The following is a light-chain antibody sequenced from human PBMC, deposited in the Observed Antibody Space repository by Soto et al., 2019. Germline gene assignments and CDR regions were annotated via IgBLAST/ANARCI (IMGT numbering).Light chain of an antibody. CDR3: QQSNNWPKT. CDR2: DAS. CDR1: QSVNSN. Sequence: EIVMTQSPATLSVSPGETATLSCRASQSVNSNLAWYQQKPGQAPRLLISDASTRAAGLPARFSGSGSGTEFTLTISSLQSEDFAVYFFQQSNNWPKTFGQGTKVDIK. V-gene: IGKV3-15*01. J-gene: IGKJ1*01.